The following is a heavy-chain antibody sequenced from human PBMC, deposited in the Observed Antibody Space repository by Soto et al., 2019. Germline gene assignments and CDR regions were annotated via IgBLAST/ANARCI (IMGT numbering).Heavy chain of an antibody. D-gene: IGHD3-22*01. Sequence: EVQLVESGGGLVQPGGSLRLSCAASGFTNSSYWMSWVRQAPGKGLEWVANIKQDGSEKYYVDSVKGRFTISRDNAKNSLYLQMNSLRAEDTAVYYCAREDYYDGSGLGPDAFDISGQGTMVTVSS. CDR2: IKQDGSEK. V-gene: IGHV3-7*01. J-gene: IGHJ3*02. CDR3: AREDYYDGSGLGPDAFDI. CDR1: GFTNSSYW.